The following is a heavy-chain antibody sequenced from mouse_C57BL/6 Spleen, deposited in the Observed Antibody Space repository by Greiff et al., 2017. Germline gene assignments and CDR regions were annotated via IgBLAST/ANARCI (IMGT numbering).Heavy chain of an antibody. CDR3: ARSLTGTRAMDY. V-gene: IGHV7-3*01. CDR1: GFTFTDYY. Sequence: EVKVEESGGGLVQPGGSLSLSCAASGFTFTDYYMSWVRQPPGKALEWLGFIRNKANGYTTEYSASVKGRFTISRDNSQSILYLQMNALRAEDSATYYCARSLTGTRAMDYWGQGTSVTVSS. CDR2: IRNKANGYTT. D-gene: IGHD4-1*01. J-gene: IGHJ4*01.